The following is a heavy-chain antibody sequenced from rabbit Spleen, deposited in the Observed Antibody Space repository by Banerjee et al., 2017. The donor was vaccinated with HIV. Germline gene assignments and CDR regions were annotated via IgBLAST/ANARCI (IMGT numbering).Heavy chain of an antibody. Sequence: EQLEESGGGLVKPEGSLTLTCKASGVSLSDKDVMCWVRQAPGKGLEWIACINAVTGKAVYATWAKGRFTFSKTSSTTVTLKMTSLTAADTATYFCARGSGDVGWGYLIWGQGTLVTVS. V-gene: IGHV1S45*01. J-gene: IGHJ3*01. D-gene: IGHD2-1*01. CDR2: INAVTGKA. CDR3: ARGSGDVGWGYLI. CDR1: GVSLSDKDV.